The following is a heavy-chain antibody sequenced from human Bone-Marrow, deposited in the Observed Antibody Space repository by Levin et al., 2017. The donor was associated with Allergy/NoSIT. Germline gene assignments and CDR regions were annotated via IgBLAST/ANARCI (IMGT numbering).Heavy chain of an antibody. J-gene: IGHJ4*02. CDR1: GGSISSYY. CDR2: IYYSGST. Sequence: SSETLSLTCTVSGGSISSYYWSWIRQPPGKGLEWIGYIYYSGSTNYNPSLKSRVTISVDTSKNQFSLKLSSVTAADTAVYYCARDIVGATKGGYWGQGTLVTVSS. CDR3: ARDIVGATKGGY. V-gene: IGHV4-59*01. D-gene: IGHD1-26*01.